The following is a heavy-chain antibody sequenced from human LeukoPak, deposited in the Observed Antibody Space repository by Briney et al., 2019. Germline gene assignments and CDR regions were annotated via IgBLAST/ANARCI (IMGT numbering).Heavy chain of an antibody. Sequence: GGSLRLSCAASGFTFSSYSMNWVRQAPGKGLEWVSYISSSSTTIYYADSVKGRFTISRDNAKNSLYLQMNSLRAEDTAVYYCARGGSVTEFVVTENWFDPWGQGTLVTVSS. CDR1: GFTFSSYS. J-gene: IGHJ5*02. CDR2: ISSSSTTI. V-gene: IGHV3-48*01. CDR3: ARGGSVTEFVVTENWFDP. D-gene: IGHD2-21*01.